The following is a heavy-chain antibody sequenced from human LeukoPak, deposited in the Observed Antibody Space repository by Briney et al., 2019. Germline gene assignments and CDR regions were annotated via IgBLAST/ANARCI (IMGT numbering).Heavy chain of an antibody. D-gene: IGHD2-2*03. CDR3: ARAGYCSSTSCYRGHYYYYYYMDV. V-gene: IGHV1-8*01. CDR1: VYTFTSYD. Sequence: GASVKVSCKASVYTFTSYDINWVRQATGQGREGMGWMNPNSGNTGYAQKFQGRVTMTRNTSISTAYMELSSLRSEDTAVYYCARAGYCSSTSCYRGHYYYYYYMDVWGKGTTVTVSS. CDR2: MNPNSGNT. J-gene: IGHJ6*03.